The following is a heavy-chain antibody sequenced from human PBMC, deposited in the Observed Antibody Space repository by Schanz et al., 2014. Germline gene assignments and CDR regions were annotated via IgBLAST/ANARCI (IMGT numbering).Heavy chain of an antibody. CDR2: INTGVNT. J-gene: IGHJ3*02. CDR1: GFTFSSHS. CDR3: AKGRFGELSAFDI. V-gene: IGHV3-23*04. Sequence: EVQLVASGGGLVQPGGSLRLSCAASGFTFSSHSMHWVRQAPGKGLEWVSAINTGVNTYYADSVRGRFTMSRDNSKNTLYLQMNSLRAGDAAVYYCAKGRFGELSAFDIWGQGTMVTVSS. D-gene: IGHD3-10*01.